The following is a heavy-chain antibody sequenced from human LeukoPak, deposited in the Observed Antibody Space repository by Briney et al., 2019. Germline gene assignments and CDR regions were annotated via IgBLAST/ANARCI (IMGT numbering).Heavy chain of an antibody. CDR1: GYSFTSYW. D-gene: IGHD2-2*01. V-gene: IGHV5-51*01. CDR3: ARLGCSSTSCYSNGYNFDY. J-gene: IGHJ4*02. CDR2: IYPGGYDT. Sequence: GESLKISCKGSGYSFTSYWIGWVRQMPGKGLEWMGIIYPGGYDTRYSTSFQGQVTISADKSISTAYLQWSSLKASDTAMYYCARLGCSSTSCYSNGYNFDYWGQGTLVTVSS.